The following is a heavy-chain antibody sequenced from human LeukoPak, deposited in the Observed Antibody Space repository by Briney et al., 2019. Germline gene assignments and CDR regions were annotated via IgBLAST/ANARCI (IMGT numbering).Heavy chain of an antibody. V-gene: IGHV4-59*01. CDR2: IHYSGST. D-gene: IGHD3-16*01. CDR3: ARAFWGSGIDY. Sequence: PGGSLRLSCAASGFTFSSYSMNWVRQAPGKGLEWIGYIHYSGSTNYNPSLKSRVTISVDTSKNQFSLKLSSVTAADTAVYYCARAFWGSGIDYWGQGTLVTVSS. J-gene: IGHJ4*02. CDR1: GFTFSSYS.